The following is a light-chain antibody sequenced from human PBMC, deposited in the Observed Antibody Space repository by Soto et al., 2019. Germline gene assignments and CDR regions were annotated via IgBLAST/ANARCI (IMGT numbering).Light chain of an antibody. V-gene: IGKV3-15*01. CDR2: DAS. J-gene: IGKJ5*01. CDR1: QSVRSN. CDR3: QQYNNWPPN. Sequence: EKVMTQSPATLSVSPGERATLSCRASQSVRSNVAWYQQKPGQAPKLLIFDASTRATGVPARFSGSGSGTEFTLTVSSLQSEDIAVYFCQQYNNWPPNFGQGTRLEIK.